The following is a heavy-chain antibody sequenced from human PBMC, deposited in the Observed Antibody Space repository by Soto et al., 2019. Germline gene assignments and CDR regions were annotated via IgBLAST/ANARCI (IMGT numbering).Heavy chain of an antibody. Sequence: QVQLVQSGAEVKKPGSSVKVSCNASGGTFSSYAISWVRQAPGQGLEWMGGIIPIFGTANYAQKFQGRVTITADESTSTAFMELSSLRSEDTAVYYCARDRRRPHPILYYYYGMDVWGQGTTVTVSS. D-gene: IGHD1-1*01. V-gene: IGHV1-69*12. CDR1: GGTFSSYA. CDR2: IIPIFGTA. CDR3: ARDRRRPHPILYYYYGMDV. J-gene: IGHJ6*02.